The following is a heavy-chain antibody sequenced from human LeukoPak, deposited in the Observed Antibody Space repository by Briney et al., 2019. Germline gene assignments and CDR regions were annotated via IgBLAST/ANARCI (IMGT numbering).Heavy chain of an antibody. V-gene: IGHV3-48*02. J-gene: IGHJ4*02. Sequence: GGSLRLSCAASGFTFSSYSMNWVRQAPGKGLEWVSYISSSSSTIYYADSVKGRFTISRDNAKNSLYLQMNSLRDEDTAVYYCAKDRTTVTRHPGWDYWGQGTLVTVSS. CDR3: AKDRTTVTRHPGWDY. CDR2: ISSSSSTI. CDR1: GFTFSSYS. D-gene: IGHD4-17*01.